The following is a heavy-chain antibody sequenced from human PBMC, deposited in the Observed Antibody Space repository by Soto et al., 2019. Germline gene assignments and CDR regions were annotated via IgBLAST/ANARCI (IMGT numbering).Heavy chain of an antibody. D-gene: IGHD3-3*01. CDR3: ARDQEASDCWIRKSYFSYTEV. CDR2: IKQEGSEK. V-gene: IGHV3-7*01. Sequence: EVQLVESGGGLVQPGGSLRLSCAASGFTFSNYWMSWVRQAPGKGLEWVASIKQEGSEKDYVDSVRGRFTISRDNAKKLMYLQMNTLRAAETAAYYCARDQEASDCWIRKSYFSYTEVWGKGTPVTVSS. J-gene: IGHJ6*03. CDR1: GFTFSNYW.